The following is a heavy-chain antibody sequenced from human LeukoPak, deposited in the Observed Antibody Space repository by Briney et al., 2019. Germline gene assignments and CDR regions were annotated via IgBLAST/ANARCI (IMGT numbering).Heavy chain of an antibody. J-gene: IGHJ3*02. CDR1: GFTFDDYA. CDR2: ISGSGGST. V-gene: IGHV3-23*01. CDR3: AKGGTYYDSSGYTRGRAFDI. Sequence: GGSLRLFCAASGFTFDDYAMLWVRQAPGKGLEWVSAISGSGGSTYYADSVKGRFTISRDNSKNTLYLQMNSLRAEDTAVYYCAKGGTYYDSSGYTRGRAFDIWGQGTMVTVSS. D-gene: IGHD3-22*01.